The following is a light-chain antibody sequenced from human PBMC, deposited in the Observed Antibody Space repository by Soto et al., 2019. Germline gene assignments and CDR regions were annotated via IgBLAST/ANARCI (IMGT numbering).Light chain of an antibody. CDR2: SDT. Sequence: SSELTQPPSVSVAPGKTASISCGGNNIGSKGVHWYQQKPRQAPVLVIYSDTDLPPVIPERFSGSNSANLATLTISRVEAGDEADYYCQVWDSGSAHVVFGGGTQLTVL. J-gene: IGLJ2*01. V-gene: IGLV3-21*04. CDR3: QVWDSGSAHVV. CDR1: NIGSKG.